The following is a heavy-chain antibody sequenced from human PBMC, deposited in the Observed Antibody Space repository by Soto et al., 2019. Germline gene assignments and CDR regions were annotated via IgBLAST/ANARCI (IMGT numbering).Heavy chain of an antibody. CDR3: ARGFGYSSGWGRYNWFDP. J-gene: IGHJ5*02. D-gene: IGHD6-19*01. V-gene: IGHV4-34*01. CDR2: INHSGST. Sequence: SETVSLTCAVYGGSFSGYYWSWIRQPPGKGLEWIGEINHSGSTNYNPSLKSRVTISVDTSKNQFSLKLSSVTAADTAVYYCARGFGYSSGWGRYNWFDPWGQGTLVTVSS. CDR1: GGSFSGYY.